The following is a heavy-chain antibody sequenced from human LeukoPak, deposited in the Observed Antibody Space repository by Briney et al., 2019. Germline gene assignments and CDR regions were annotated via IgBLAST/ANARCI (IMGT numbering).Heavy chain of an antibody. J-gene: IGHJ4*02. V-gene: IGHV4-39*07. D-gene: IGHD5-24*01. CDR3: AREEMATISY. CDR1: GGSISSSSYY. Sequence: PSETLSLTCTVSGGSISSSSYYWGWIRQPPGKGLEWIGSIYYSGSTYYNPSLKNRVTISVDTSKNQFSLKLSSVTAADTAVYYCAREEMATISYWGQGTLVTVSS. CDR2: IYYSGST.